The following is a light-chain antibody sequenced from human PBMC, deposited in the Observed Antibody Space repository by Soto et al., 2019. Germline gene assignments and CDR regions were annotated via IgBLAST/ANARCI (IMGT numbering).Light chain of an antibody. CDR2: AVS. V-gene: IGLV2-14*01. Sequence: QSVLTQPASVSGSPGQSITISCTGTSSDVGGYNYVSWFQQHPGKAPKLIIYAVSNRPSGIGDRFSGSKSGNTASLTISGLQAEDEADYYCTSYTSSNTGLFGGGTKLTVL. CDR1: SSDVGGYNY. J-gene: IGLJ2*01. CDR3: TSYTSSNTGL.